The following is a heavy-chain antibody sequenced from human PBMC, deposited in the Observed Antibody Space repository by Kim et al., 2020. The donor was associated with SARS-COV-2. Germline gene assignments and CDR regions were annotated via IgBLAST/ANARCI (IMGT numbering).Heavy chain of an antibody. CDR2: ISAYNGNT. J-gene: IGHJ4*02. CDR3: ARAPGVVVPAPGAFDY. D-gene: IGHD2-2*01. CDR1: GYTSTSYG. V-gene: IGHV1-18*01. Sequence: ASVKVSCKASGYTSTSYGISWVRQAHGQGLEWMGWISAYNGNTNYAQKLQGRVTMTTDTSTSTAYMELRSLRSDDTAVYYCARAPGVVVPAPGAFDYWGQGTLVTVSS.